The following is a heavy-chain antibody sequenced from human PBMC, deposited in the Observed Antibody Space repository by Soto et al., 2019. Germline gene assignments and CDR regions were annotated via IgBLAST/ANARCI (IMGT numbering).Heavy chain of an antibody. CDR1: GYTFTSYG. D-gene: IGHD2-15*01. V-gene: IGHV1-18*01. Sequence: ASVKVSCKASGYTFTSYGISWVRQAPGQGLEWMGWISPYSGNTDYAQKLQGRVTMTTNTSMSTAYMELSSLRSEDTAVYYCARGDCSGGSCYSYFDYWGQGTLVTVSS. CDR2: ISPYSGNT. CDR3: ARGDCSGGSCYSYFDY. J-gene: IGHJ4*02.